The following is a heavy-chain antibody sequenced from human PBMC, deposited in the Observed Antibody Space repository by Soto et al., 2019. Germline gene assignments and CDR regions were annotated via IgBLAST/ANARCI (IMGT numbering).Heavy chain of an antibody. D-gene: IGHD2-8*01. J-gene: IGHJ6*02. V-gene: IGHV3-74*01. Sequence: PGGSLRLSCAASGFTFSSYSVNWVRQAPGKGLVWVSRINRDGTTTTYADSVKGRFTISRDNAKNTLYLQMNSLRDEDRAVYYCARDFDCADGVCYTGYYYYGLDVWGQGTTVTVS. CDR2: INRDGTTT. CDR1: GFTFSSYS. CDR3: ARDFDCADGVCYTGYYYYGLDV.